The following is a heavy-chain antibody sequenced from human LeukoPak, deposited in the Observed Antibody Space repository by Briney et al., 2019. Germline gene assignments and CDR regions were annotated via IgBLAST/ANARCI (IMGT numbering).Heavy chain of an antibody. D-gene: IGHD3-22*01. V-gene: IGHV1-18*01. CDR2: ISAYNGNA. CDR3: ARYRLSDSPINWFDP. J-gene: IGHJ5*02. Sequence: GASVTVSCKASGYIFTSYGITWVRQAPGQGLEWMGWISAYNGNANYPEKLQGRVTLTTDTSTKTAYMELRSLRSDDTAVYYCARYRLSDSPINWFDPWGQGTLVTVSS. CDR1: GYIFTSYG.